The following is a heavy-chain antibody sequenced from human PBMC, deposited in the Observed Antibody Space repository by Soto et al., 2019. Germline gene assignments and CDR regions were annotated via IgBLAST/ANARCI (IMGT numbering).Heavy chain of an antibody. CDR3: AGWGGHDYNY. Sequence: EVQLLGSGGGLVQPGGSLRLSCVGSGFTFSTYWMNWVRQAPGKGLEWVANINPDGNVGMYVDSVRGRFTTSRDNAKNSLYLQMNSLRADDTAVYFCAGWGGHDYNYWGQGIMVTVSS. D-gene: IGHD4-4*01. J-gene: IGHJ4*02. CDR2: INPDGNVG. V-gene: IGHV3-7*03. CDR1: GFTFSTYW.